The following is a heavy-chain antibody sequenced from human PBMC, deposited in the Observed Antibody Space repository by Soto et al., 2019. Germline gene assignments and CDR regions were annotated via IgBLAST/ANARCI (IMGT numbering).Heavy chain of an antibody. CDR3: AIAPIWCSSTSCYTESFDY. J-gene: IGHJ4*03. CDR1: GFTFSDYA. CDR2: IRVGGST. V-gene: IGHV3-23*01. Sequence: GGSLRLSCTASGFTFSDYAMSWVRQPPGKGLEWVSVIRVGGSTYYADSVKGRCTVSRVNSKNTLCLQMNGLRAGDTAVYYCAIAPIWCSSTSCYTESFDYWGRGTMVPVPS. D-gene: IGHD2-2*02.